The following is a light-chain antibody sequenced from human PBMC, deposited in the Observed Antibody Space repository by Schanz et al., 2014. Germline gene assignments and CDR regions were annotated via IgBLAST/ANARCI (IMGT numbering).Light chain of an antibody. CDR1: SSDVGGYNY. J-gene: IGLJ3*02. CDR3: CSYAGKYTWV. Sequence: QSALTQPASVSGSPGQSITISCTGTSSDVGGYNYVSWYQHHPGKAPKLMIYEGSKRPSGVSNRISGSKSGNTASLTISGVQAEDEADYYCCSYAGKYTWVFGGGTKLTVL. CDR2: EGS. V-gene: IGLV2-14*01.